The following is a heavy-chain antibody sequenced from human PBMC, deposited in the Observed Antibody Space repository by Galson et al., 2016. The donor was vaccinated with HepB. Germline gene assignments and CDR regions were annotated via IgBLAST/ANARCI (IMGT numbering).Heavy chain of an antibody. Sequence: SETLSLTCVVYGESSFSDYYWTWIRQPPGRGLEWIGEIDQSGSSNYNPSLKSRVTISIDTSKNQFSLKLTSVTAADTAVYYCARGGMLGYCISATCYVRFDPWGQGTLVTVSS. D-gene: IGHD2-2*01. CDR3: ARGGMLGYCISATCYVRFDP. CDR2: IDQSGSS. V-gene: IGHV4-34*01. J-gene: IGHJ5*02. CDR1: GESSFSDYY.